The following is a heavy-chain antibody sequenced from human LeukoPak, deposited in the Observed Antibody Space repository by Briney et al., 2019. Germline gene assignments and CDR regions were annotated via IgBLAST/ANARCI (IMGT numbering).Heavy chain of an antibody. J-gene: IGHJ3*01. V-gene: IGHV3-48*04. Sequence: PGGSLRLSCAASGFTFSSYSMNWVRQAPGKGLEWVSYISSSGSTIYYADSVKGRFTISRDNAKNSLYLQMNSLRAEDTAVYYCARFSCSYCGGDLWGQGTMVTVSS. D-gene: IGHD2-21*01. CDR1: GFTFSSYS. CDR3: ARFSCSYCGGDL. CDR2: ISSSGSTI.